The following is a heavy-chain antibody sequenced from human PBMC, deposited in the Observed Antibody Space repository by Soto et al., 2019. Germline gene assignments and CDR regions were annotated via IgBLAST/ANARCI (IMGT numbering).Heavy chain of an antibody. V-gene: IGHV1-69*10. Sequence: SVKVSCKSSGDTFSSYAISWVRQAPRQGLEWMGGIIPMLGTPSYAQKFQDRVTITADKFTSTAYMELSGLRSEDTAVYYCAKEKSRYDRRGYYRPDYWGQATLVTVSS. D-gene: IGHD3-22*01. CDR1: GDTFSSYA. J-gene: IGHJ4*02. CDR2: IIPMLGTP. CDR3: AKEKSRYDRRGYYRPDY.